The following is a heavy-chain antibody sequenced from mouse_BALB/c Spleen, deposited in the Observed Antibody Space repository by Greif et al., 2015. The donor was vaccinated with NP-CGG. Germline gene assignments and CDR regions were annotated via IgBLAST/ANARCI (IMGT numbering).Heavy chain of an antibody. CDR3: TRDSDYGSSYWYFDV. CDR1: GFTFSNYW. D-gene: IGHD1-1*01. J-gene: IGHJ1*01. V-gene: IGHV6-6*02. CDR2: IRLKSNNYAT. Sequence: EVMLVESGGGLVQPGGSMKLSCVASGFTFSNYWMNWVRQSPEKGLEWAAEIRLKSNNYATHYAESVKGRFTISRDDSKSSVYLQMNNLRAEDTGTYYCTRDSDYGSSYWYFDVWGAGTTVTVSS.